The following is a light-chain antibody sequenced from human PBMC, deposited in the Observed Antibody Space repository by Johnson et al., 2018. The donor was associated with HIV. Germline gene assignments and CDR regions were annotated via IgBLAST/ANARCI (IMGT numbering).Light chain of an antibody. CDR3: GTWDSSLSAV. V-gene: IGLV1-51*01. CDR2: DNN. Sequence: QSVLTQPPSVSAAPGQKVTISCSGSSSNIGNNYVSWYQQLPGTGPKLLIYDNNKRPSGIPDRFSGSKSGTSATLGITGLQTGDEAVYYCGTWDSSLSAVFGTGTKVTVL. CDR1: SSNIGNNY. J-gene: IGLJ1*01.